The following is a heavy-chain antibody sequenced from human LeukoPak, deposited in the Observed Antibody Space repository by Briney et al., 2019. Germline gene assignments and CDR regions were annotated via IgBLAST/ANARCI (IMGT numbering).Heavy chain of an antibody. D-gene: IGHD1-26*01. Sequence: GGPLRLSCAASGFTSSSYTMNWVRQAPGKGLEWVSSISSSSSYIYYADSVKGRFTISRDNAKNSLYLQMNSLRAEDTAIYYCAREVGASPFFDYWGQGTLVTVSS. CDR3: AREVGASPFFDY. V-gene: IGHV3-21*01. CDR2: ISSSSSYI. CDR1: GFTSSSYT. J-gene: IGHJ4*02.